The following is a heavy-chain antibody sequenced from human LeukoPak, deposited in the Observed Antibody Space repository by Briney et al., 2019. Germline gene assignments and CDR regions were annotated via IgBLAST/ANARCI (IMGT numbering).Heavy chain of an antibody. CDR2: INPKSGGT. V-gene: IGHV1-2*02. CDR1: GYTFTGYY. J-gene: IGHJ5*02. CDR3: ARHMTTANNWFDP. Sequence: ASVKVPCKASGYTFTGYYMHWVRQAPGQGLEWMGWINPKSGGTNYEQKFQGRVIMTRDTSISTAYMELSRLRSDDTAVYYCARHMTTANNWFDPWGQGTLVTVSS. D-gene: IGHD1-1*01.